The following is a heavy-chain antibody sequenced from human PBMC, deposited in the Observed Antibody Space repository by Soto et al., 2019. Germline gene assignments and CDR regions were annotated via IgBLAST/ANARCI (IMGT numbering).Heavy chain of an antibody. V-gene: IGHV3-23*01. J-gene: IGHJ5*02. CDR2: ISGSGGST. D-gene: IGHD2-2*01. CDR1: GFTFSSYA. CDR3: AKAPGFIVVVPAAT. Sequence: GGSLRLSCAASGFTFSSYAMSWVRQAPGKGLEWVSAISGSGGSTYYADSVKGRFTISRDNSKNTLYLQMNSLRAEDTAVYYCAKAPGFIVVVPAATWGQGTLVTVSS.